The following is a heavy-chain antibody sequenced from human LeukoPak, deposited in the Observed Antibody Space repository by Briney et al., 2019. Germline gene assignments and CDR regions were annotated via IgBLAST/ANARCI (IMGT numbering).Heavy chain of an antibody. V-gene: IGHV3-74*01. CDR2: ITRDGSTI. CDR3: VRGLGFYQLDD. Sequence: GGSLRLSREASGFSFNIYWMHWVRQAPGKGLVWVSHITRDGSTITYADSVKGRFTISRDNAKNTLYLQMNSLRVEDTAVYYCVRGLGFYQLDDWGQGTLVTVSS. CDR1: GFSFNIYW. D-gene: IGHD2-2*01. J-gene: IGHJ4*02.